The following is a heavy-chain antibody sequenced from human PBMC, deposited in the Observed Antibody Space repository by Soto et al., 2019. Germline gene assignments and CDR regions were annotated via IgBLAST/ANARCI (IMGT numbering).Heavy chain of an antibody. CDR1: GFIFSTYS. CDR2: ISSSSIT. Sequence: GGSLRLSCAASGFIFSTYSMNWVRQAPGKGLEWISYISSSSITYYADSVKGRFTISRDNAKNSLYLQMSSLGAEDTAVYYCARDQNWAFDYWGQGTLVTVSS. J-gene: IGHJ4*02. CDR3: ARDQNWAFDY. V-gene: IGHV3-48*01. D-gene: IGHD3-16*01.